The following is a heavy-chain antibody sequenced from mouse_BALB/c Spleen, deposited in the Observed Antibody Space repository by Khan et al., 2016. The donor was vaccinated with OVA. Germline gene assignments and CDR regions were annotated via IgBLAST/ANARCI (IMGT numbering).Heavy chain of an antibody. D-gene: IGHD2-2*01. V-gene: IGHV1-31*01. CDR2: IDPFSGGT. J-gene: IGHJ3*01. CDR3: ARHGFVAWFTY. Sequence: EVELVESGPELMKPGASVKISCKASGYSFTSYYIHWMMQSHGKSLDWIGYIDPFSGGTTYNQKFKGQATLTVDKSSSTAYILLSNLTSEDSAVYYCARHGFVAWFTYWGQGTLVTVSA. CDR1: GYSFTSYY.